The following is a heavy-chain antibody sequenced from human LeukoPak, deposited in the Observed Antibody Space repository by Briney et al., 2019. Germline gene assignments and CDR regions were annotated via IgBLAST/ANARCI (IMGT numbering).Heavy chain of an antibody. D-gene: IGHD3-3*01. V-gene: IGHV3-64*05. CDR2: ISADGATT. CDR1: GFTFSRFV. J-gene: IGHJ4*02. Sequence: GGSLRLSCSASGFTFSRFVMHSVRQAPGQGLEYVSGISADGATTDYADSLKGRFTISRDNSQNTLYVQMSGLRAEDTAVYCCVYQVQGVVQWGQGTLVTVSS. CDR3: VYQVQGVVQ.